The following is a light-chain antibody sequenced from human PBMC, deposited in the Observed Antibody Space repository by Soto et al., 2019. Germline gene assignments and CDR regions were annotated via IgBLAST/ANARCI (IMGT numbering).Light chain of an antibody. CDR1: MRDVGAYNL. CDR2: EVR. V-gene: IGLV2-14*01. Sequence: QSALTQPASVSGSPGQSITISCAGTMRDVGAYNLVSWYQQHPGRAPQLIIYEVRNRPSGISFRFSGSKSGNTASLTISGLQAEDEADYYGSSYTSKSSLIFGGGTQLTVL. CDR3: SSYTSKSSLI. J-gene: IGLJ2*01.